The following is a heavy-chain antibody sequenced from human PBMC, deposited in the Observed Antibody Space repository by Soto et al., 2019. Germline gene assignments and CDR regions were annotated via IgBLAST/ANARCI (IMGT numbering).Heavy chain of an antibody. V-gene: IGHV1-8*01. CDR3: ARGRASGSYYLLDY. CDR2: INPNSGNI. J-gene: IGHJ4*02. Sequence: ASLKVSCKPSGNTFTSYDINWVRPAPGHGLEWMGWINPNSGNIGYAQKFQGRVTMTRDTAIRTAYMEVSRLRSDDTAVYYCARGRASGSYYLLDYWGQGTLVTVSA. CDR1: GNTFTSYD. D-gene: IGHD3-10*01.